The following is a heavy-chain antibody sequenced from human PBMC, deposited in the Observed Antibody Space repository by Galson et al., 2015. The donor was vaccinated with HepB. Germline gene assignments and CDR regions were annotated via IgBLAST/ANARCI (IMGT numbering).Heavy chain of an antibody. CDR2: IWYDGSNK. CDR1: GFTFSSYG. J-gene: IGHJ4*02. V-gene: IGHV3-33*01. Sequence: SLRLSCAASGFTFSSYGMHWVRQAPGKGLEWVAVIWYDGSNKYYADSVKGRFTISRDNSKNTLYLQMNSLRAEDTAVYYCARGVYYYDSSGSPPGYWGQGTLVTVSS. D-gene: IGHD3-22*01. CDR3: ARGVYYYDSSGSPPGY.